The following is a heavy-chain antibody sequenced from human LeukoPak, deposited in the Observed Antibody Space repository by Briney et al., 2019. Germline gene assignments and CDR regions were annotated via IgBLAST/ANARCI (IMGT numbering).Heavy chain of an antibody. Sequence: GRSLRLSCAASGFTFSSYAMYWVRQAPGKGLEWVAVISYDGSNKYYADSVKGRFTISRDNSKNTLYLQMNSLRAEDTAVYYCAREPYYYDSSGDPPFDYWGQGTLVTVSS. CDR3: AREPYYYDSSGDPPFDY. CDR2: ISYDGSNK. D-gene: IGHD3-22*01. CDR1: GFTFSSYA. V-gene: IGHV3-30*01. J-gene: IGHJ4*02.